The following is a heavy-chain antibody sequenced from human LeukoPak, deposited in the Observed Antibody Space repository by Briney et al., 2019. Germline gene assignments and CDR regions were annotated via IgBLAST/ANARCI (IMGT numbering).Heavy chain of an antibody. V-gene: IGHV1-2*02. CDR2: INPNSGGT. Sequence: ASVKVSCKASGYTFTGYYMHWVRQAPGQGLEWMGWINPNSGGTNYAQKFQGRVTMTRDTSISTAYMELSRLRSDDTAVYYCARSGLDPRYYFGMDVWGQGTTVTVSS. J-gene: IGHJ6*02. CDR3: ARSGLDPRYYFGMDV. CDR1: GYTFTGYY. D-gene: IGHD5-12*01.